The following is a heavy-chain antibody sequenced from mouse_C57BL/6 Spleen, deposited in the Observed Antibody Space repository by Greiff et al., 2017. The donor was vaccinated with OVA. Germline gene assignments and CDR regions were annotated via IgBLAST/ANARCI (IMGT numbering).Heavy chain of an antibody. Sequence: EVKLMESGGGLVKPGGSLKLSCAASGFTFSDYGMHWVRQAPEKGLEWVAYISSGSSTIYYADTVKGRFTISRDNAKNTLFLQMTSLRSEDTAMYYCARPGTEWYFDVWGTGTTVTVSS. J-gene: IGHJ1*03. CDR1: GFTFSDYG. D-gene: IGHD2-14*01. V-gene: IGHV5-17*01. CDR3: ARPGTEWYFDV. CDR2: ISSGSSTI.